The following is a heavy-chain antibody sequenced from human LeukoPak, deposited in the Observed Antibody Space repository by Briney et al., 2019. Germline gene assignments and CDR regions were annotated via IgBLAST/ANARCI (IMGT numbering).Heavy chain of an antibody. CDR1: GYTSTGYH. CDR2: INPYSGAT. D-gene: IGHD6-13*01. V-gene: IGHV1-2*06. CDR3: ARDQGSLTRSWYTGY. Sequence: ASVKVSCKASGYTSTGYHIHWVRQAPGQGLEWMGRINPYSGATNFAQKFQGRVTMTRDTSITTAYMDLSSLTPDDTAVYFCARDQGSLTRSWYTGYWGQGTQVTVSS. J-gene: IGHJ4*02.